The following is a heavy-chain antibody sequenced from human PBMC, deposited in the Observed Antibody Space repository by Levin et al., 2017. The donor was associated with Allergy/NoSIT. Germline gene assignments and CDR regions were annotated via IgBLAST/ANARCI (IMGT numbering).Heavy chain of an antibody. CDR3: ARVMAFGGSSTTSPIDY. Sequence: LSLTCAASGFTFDDYGMSWVRQAPGKGLEWVSGINWNGGSTGYADSVKGRFTISRDNAKNSLYLQMNSLRAEDTALYYCARVMAFGGSSTTSPIDYWGQGTLVTVSS. V-gene: IGHV3-20*04. D-gene: IGHD2-15*01. CDR2: INWNGGST. CDR1: GFTFDDYG. J-gene: IGHJ4*02.